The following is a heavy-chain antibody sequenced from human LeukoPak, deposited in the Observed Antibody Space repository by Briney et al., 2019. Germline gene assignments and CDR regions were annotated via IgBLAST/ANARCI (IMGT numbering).Heavy chain of an antibody. Sequence: GGSLRLSCAASGFTFSNYWMSWVRQAPGKGLEWVANIKQDRSEKYYVDSVKGRFTISRDNAKNSLYLQMNSLRAEDTAVYYCARDGRDYDFWSGYYTGRYFDYWGQGTLVTVSS. CDR3: ARDGRDYDFWSGYYTGRYFDY. J-gene: IGHJ4*02. D-gene: IGHD3-3*01. V-gene: IGHV3-7*01. CDR2: IKQDRSEK. CDR1: GFTFSNYW.